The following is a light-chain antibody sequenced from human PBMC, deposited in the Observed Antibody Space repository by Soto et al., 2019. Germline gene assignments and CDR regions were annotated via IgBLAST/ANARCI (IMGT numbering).Light chain of an antibody. V-gene: IGKV3-15*01. CDR3: QQSNNWPLT. CDR2: GES. CDR1: QSVNSN. J-gene: IGKJ4*01. Sequence: EIVMTQSPATLSVSPGERATPSCRASQSVNSNLAWYQQKPGQAPRLLIYGESTRATGIPARFSGSGSGTEFTLTIRCLQTEEFAVYYCQQSNNWPLTFGGGTKVEIK.